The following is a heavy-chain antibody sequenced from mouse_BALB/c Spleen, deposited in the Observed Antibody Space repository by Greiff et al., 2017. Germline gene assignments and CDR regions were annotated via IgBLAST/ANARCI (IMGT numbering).Heavy chain of an antibody. CDR3: ARGQLTGTHWFAY. CDR1: GFTFSSYA. D-gene: IGHD4-1*01. J-gene: IGHJ3*01. Sequence: EVKLVESGGGLVKPGGSLKLSCAASGFTFSSYAMSWVRQTPEKRLEWVASISSGGSTYYPDSVKGRFTISRDNARNILYLQMSSLRSEDTAMYYCARGQLTGTHWFAYWGQGTLVTVSA. CDR2: ISSGGST. V-gene: IGHV5-6-5*01.